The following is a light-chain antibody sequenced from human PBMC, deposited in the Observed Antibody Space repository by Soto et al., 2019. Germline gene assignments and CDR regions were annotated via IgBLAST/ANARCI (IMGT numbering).Light chain of an antibody. Sequence: DIQMTQSPSTLPASVGDRVTITCRASQSISNWLAWYQQKPGTAPKFLIYHASNLQSGVPSRFSGSGSGIEFTLTISRLQPDDFASYYRPTYNPYSFGQGTKVDIK. V-gene: IGKV1-5*01. CDR1: QSISNW. J-gene: IGKJ1*01. CDR3: PTYNPYS. CDR2: HAS.